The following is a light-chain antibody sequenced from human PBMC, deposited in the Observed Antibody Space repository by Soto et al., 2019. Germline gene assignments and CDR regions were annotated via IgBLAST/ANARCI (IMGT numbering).Light chain of an antibody. CDR1: ESVSTN. CDR3: QQYNNWPGT. Sequence: EILMTQSPATLSVSPGGRATLSCRASESVSTNLAWYQQKPGQAPRLLISGASTRATGVPARVSGTGSGTDFSLTIDSLQSEDIALYYCQQYNNWPGTFGQGTKV. J-gene: IGKJ1*01. V-gene: IGKV3-15*01. CDR2: GAS.